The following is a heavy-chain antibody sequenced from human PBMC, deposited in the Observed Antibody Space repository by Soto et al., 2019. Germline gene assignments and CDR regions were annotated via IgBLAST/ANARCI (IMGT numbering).Heavy chain of an antibody. CDR2: IKSSGSSI. CDR3: ARATRSVASTGYYLRPNHWFDP. V-gene: IGHV3-74*01. Sequence: GGSLRLSCAASGFSFSSYWMHRVRQAPGKGLVWVSHIKSSGSSIYYADSVKGRFTISRDNAKNTLYLQMNSLRAEDTAVYYCARATRSVASTGYYLRPNHWFDPWGQGTLVPVSS. D-gene: IGHD3-9*01. J-gene: IGHJ5*02. CDR1: GFSFSSYW.